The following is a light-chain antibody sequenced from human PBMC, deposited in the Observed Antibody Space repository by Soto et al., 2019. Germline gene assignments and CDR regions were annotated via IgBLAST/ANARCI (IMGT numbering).Light chain of an antibody. CDR2: AAS. CDR3: QQTYLAPYT. J-gene: IGKJ2*01. Sequence: DIQMTQSPSSLSASVGDRVTITCRTSQIINSYLAWYQQKPGRAPNLVIYAASSLQSGVPSRFSGSGSGTDFTLTISSQQPEDYATYYCQQTYLAPYTFGQGTKLEIK. V-gene: IGKV1-39*01. CDR1: QIINSY.